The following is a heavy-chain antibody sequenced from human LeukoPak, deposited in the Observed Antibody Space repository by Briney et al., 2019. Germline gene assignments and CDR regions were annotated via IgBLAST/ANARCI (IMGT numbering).Heavy chain of an antibody. D-gene: IGHD2/OR15-2a*01. V-gene: IGHV3-9*01. CDR2: ISWNSGSI. CDR3: AKGISHMSFFGFDP. CDR1: GFTFDDYA. Sequence: GGSLRLSCAASGFTFDDYAMHWVRQAPGKGLEWVSGISWNSGSIGYADPVKGRFTISRDNAKNSLYLQMNSLRAEGTALYYCAKGISHMSFFGFDPWGQGTLVTVSS. J-gene: IGHJ5*02.